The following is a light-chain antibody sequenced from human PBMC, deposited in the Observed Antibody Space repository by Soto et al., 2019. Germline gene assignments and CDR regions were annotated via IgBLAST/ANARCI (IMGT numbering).Light chain of an antibody. J-gene: IGKJ2*03. CDR2: KES. CDR1: QSIETW. V-gene: IGKV1-5*03. CDR3: QQYTSYYS. Sequence: DIQMTQSPSTLSASVGHRGTITCRASQSIETWLAWYQQKPGKSPKLLIYKESTLQSGVPSRFSGSGSAADFTLTISSLQPDDFGTYYCQQYTSYYSFGQGTQVEIK.